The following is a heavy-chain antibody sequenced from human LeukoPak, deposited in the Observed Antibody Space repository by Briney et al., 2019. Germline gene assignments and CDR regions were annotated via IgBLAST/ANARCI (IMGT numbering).Heavy chain of an antibody. CDR2: VNHSGNT. Sequence: SETLSLTCAVYGGSFSGYYWSWIRQPPGKGLEWIGEVNHSGNTNYNPSLKSRVTISVDTSKNQFSLKLSSVTAADTAVYYCARHSRTYYDILTGPYGGYFDYWGQRTLVTVSS. CDR1: GGSFSGYY. V-gene: IGHV4-34*01. D-gene: IGHD3-9*01. J-gene: IGHJ4*02. CDR3: ARHSRTYYDILTGPYGGYFDY.